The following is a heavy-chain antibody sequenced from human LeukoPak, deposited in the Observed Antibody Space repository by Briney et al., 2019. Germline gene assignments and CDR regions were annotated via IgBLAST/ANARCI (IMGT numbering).Heavy chain of an antibody. CDR3: ARGPKYDDSTDPLDY. CDR1: GYTFTGYG. V-gene: IGHV1-18*01. D-gene: IGHD3-22*01. Sequence: ASVKVSCKASGYTFTGYGISWVRQAPGQGLEWMGWISAYNGNTNYAQKLQGRVTMTTDTSTSTAYMELRSLRSDDTAVYYCARGPKYDDSTDPLDYWGQGTLVTVSS. CDR2: ISAYNGNT. J-gene: IGHJ4*02.